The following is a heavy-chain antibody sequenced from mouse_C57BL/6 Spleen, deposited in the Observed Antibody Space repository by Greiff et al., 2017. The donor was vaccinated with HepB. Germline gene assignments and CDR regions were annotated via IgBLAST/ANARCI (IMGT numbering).Heavy chain of an antibody. CDR2: IYPRSGNT. CDR1: GYTFTSYG. V-gene: IGHV1-81*01. D-gene: IGHD4-1*01. CDR3: ARRWVGRGPFDY. J-gene: IGHJ2*01. Sequence: VQLQQSGAELARPGASVKLSCKASGYTFTSYGISWVKQRTGQGLEWIGEIYPRSGNTYYNEKFKGKATLTADKSSSTAYMELRSLTSEDSAVYFCARRWVGRGPFDYWGQGTTLTVSS.